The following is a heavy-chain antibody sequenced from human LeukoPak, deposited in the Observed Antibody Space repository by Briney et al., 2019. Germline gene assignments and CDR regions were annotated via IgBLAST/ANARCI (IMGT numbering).Heavy chain of an antibody. V-gene: IGHV3-15*05. CDR3: ATGSRGDF. CDR1: GFTFSDAW. Sequence: GGSLRLSCAASGFTFSDAWMTWLRQAPGQGLEWIGLIKRKSDGGTTQYGPPMEGRFTISRDDSKETLYLQMDSVKTEDTAVYYCATGSRGDFGGQGTLVTVSS. CDR2: IKRKSDGGTT. J-gene: IGHJ4*02. D-gene: IGHD2-2*01.